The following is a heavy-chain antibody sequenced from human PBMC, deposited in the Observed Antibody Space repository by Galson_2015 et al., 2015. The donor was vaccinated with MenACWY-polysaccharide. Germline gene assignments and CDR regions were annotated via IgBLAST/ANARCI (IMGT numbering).Heavy chain of an antibody. CDR1: GFTFSSYG. Sequence: SLRLSCAASGFTFSSYGMHWVRQAPGKGLEWVAVISYDGSNKYYADSVKGRFTISRGNSKNTLYLQMNSLRAEDTAVYYCAKDSLPHIVVVPAAMGNWFDPWGQGTLVTVSS. D-gene: IGHD2-2*01. CDR2: ISYDGSNK. J-gene: IGHJ5*02. CDR3: AKDSLPHIVVVPAAMGNWFDP. V-gene: IGHV3-30*18.